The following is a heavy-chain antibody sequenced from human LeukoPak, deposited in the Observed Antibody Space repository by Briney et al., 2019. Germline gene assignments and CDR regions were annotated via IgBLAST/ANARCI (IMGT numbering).Heavy chain of an antibody. CDR3: ARGRITMVRGVIITSHYYYGMDV. CDR1: GGSFSGYY. Sequence: SETLFLTCAVYGGSFSGYYWSWIRQPPGKGLEWIGEINHSGSTNYNPSLKSRVTISVDTSKNQFSLKLSSVTAADTAVYYCARGRITMVRGVIITSHYYYGMDVWGKGTTVTVSS. V-gene: IGHV4-34*01. CDR2: INHSGST. J-gene: IGHJ6*04. D-gene: IGHD3-10*01.